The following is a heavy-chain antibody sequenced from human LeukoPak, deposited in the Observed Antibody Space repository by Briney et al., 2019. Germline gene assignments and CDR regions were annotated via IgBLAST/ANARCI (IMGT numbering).Heavy chain of an antibody. Sequence: PSETLSLTCTVSGGSISSSSYYWGWIRQPPGKGLEWIGSIYYSGSTYYNPSLKSRVTISVDTSKNQFSLKLSSVTAADTAVYYCARGNTMVRGVIYDYWGQGTLVTVSS. CDR1: GGSISSSSYY. CDR2: IYYSGST. J-gene: IGHJ4*02. D-gene: IGHD3-10*01. CDR3: ARGNTMVRGVIYDY. V-gene: IGHV4-39*07.